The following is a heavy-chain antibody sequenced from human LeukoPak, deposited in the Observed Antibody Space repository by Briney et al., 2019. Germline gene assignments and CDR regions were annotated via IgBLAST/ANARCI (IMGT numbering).Heavy chain of an antibody. CDR2: IYYTGTT. CDR3: ARHTERGQQLAD. Sequence: PSETLSLTCTVPGDSISRYYWSWIRQPPGKGLECIGYIYYTGTTNYNPSLKSRVTMSVDTSKNQFSLRLKSVTAADTAVYYCARHTERGQQLADWGQGILVTVAS. J-gene: IGHJ4*02. V-gene: IGHV4-59*08. D-gene: IGHD6-13*01. CDR1: GDSISRYY.